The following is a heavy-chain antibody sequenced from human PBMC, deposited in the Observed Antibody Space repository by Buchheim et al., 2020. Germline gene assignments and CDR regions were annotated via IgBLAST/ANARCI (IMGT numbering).Heavy chain of an antibody. CDR1: GFTFSSYS. J-gene: IGHJ6*02. D-gene: IGHD3-3*01. V-gene: IGHV3-21*01. Sequence: EVQLVESGGGLVKPGGSLRLSCAASGFTFSSYSMNWVRQAPGKGLEWVSSISSSSSYIYYADSVKGRFTISRDHAKNSLYLQMNSLRAEETAVYYCARDPSEYYDFWSGYYTHYYYYGMDVWGQGTT. CDR2: ISSSSSYI. CDR3: ARDPSEYYDFWSGYYTHYYYYGMDV.